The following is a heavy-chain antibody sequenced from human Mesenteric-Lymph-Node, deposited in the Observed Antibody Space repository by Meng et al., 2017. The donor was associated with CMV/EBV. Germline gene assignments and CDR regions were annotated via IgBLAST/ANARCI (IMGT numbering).Heavy chain of an antibody. D-gene: IGHD2-2*01. J-gene: IGHJ6*02. CDR2: INPNSGGT. Sequence: ASVKVSCKASGYTFISYGISWVRQAPGQGLEWMGWINPNSGGTNYAQKFQGRVTMTRDTSISTAYMELSRLRSDDTAVYYCARDGKYCSSTSCLNSGYYYYYYGMDVWGQGTTVTVSS. V-gene: IGHV1-2*02. CDR1: GYTFISYG. CDR3: ARDGKYCSSTSCLNSGYYYYYYGMDV.